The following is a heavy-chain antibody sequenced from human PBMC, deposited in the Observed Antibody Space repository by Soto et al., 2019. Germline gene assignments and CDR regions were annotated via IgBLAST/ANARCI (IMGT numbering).Heavy chain of an antibody. V-gene: IGHV3-33*01. CDR3: AREAIVVVPAAPGAGMDV. J-gene: IGHJ6*02. CDR2: IWYDGSNK. CDR1: GFTFSSYG. D-gene: IGHD2-2*01. Sequence: GGSLRLSCAASGFTFSSYGMHWVRQAPGKGLEWVAVIWYDGSNKYYADSVKGRFTISRDNSKNTLYLQMNSLRAEDTAVYYCAREAIVVVPAAPGAGMDVWGQGTTVTVSS.